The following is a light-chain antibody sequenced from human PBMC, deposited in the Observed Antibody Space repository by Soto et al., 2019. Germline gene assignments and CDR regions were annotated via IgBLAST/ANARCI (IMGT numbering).Light chain of an antibody. CDR1: QSVNSRY. Sequence: EIVLTQSPGTLSLSPGERATLSCRASQSVNSRYLAWYQQKPGQAPMLLIYGASSRATGIPDRFSGSVSGTDFSLTISRLEPEDFAVYYCQQYTLSRFTFGPGTKVDIK. CDR2: GAS. V-gene: IGKV3-20*01. CDR3: QQYTLSRFT. J-gene: IGKJ3*01.